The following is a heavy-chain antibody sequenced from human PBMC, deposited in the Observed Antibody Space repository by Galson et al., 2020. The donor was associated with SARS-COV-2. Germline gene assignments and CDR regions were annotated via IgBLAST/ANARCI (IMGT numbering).Heavy chain of an antibody. Sequence: ASVKVSCKASGYTFTSYYMHWVRQAPGQGLEWMGIINPSGGSTSYAQKFQGRVTMTRDTSTSTVYMELSSLRSEDTAVYYCARDPTGVTVTTFDYYYGMDVWGQGTTVTVSS. CDR1: GYTFTSYY. D-gene: IGHD4-4*01. J-gene: IGHJ6*02. CDR2: INPSGGST. CDR3: ARDPTGVTVTTFDYYYGMDV. V-gene: IGHV1-46*01.